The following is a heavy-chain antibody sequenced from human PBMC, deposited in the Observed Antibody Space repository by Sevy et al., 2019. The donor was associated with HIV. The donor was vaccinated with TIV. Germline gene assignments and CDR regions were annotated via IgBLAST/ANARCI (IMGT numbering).Heavy chain of an antibody. J-gene: IGHJ4*02. CDR1: GYSISSGYQ. Sequence: SETLSLTCAVSGYSISSGYQRGWIRQPPGKGLEWIGTIYHSGSTYYNPSLKSRVTISVDTSKNQFSLKLNSMTAADTAVYFCARVAAYWGQGILVTVSS. V-gene: IGHV4-38-2*01. CDR3: ARVAAY. D-gene: IGHD6-25*01. CDR2: IYHSGST.